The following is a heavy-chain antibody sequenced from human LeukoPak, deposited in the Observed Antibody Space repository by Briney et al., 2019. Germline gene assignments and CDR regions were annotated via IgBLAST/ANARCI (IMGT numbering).Heavy chain of an antibody. D-gene: IGHD3-10*01. CDR2: ISNDGTIK. Sequence: PGRSLRLSCAASGFSFSSHGTHWVRQAPGKGLEWVAVISNDGTIKLYGDSVKGRFTISRDDSKNTLYLQMNSLKTEDTAVYYCAKDRAFQAAGVTDYWGQGTLVTVSS. J-gene: IGHJ4*02. CDR1: GFSFSSHG. V-gene: IGHV3-30*18. CDR3: AKDRAFQAAGVTDY.